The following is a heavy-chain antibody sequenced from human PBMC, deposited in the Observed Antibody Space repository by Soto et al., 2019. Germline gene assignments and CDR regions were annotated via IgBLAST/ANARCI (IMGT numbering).Heavy chain of an antibody. Sequence: QVQLVQSGAEVKKPGASVKVSCKASGYTFTSYGISWVRQAPGQGLEGMGWISAYNGNTNYAQKLQGRVTMTSDTSTRTASTELSSLRSNVTAVYYCASDNGYDSHYWCQGTLVTVSS. CDR2: ISAYNGNT. J-gene: IGHJ4*02. CDR3: ASDNGYDSHY. V-gene: IGHV1-18*01. CDR1: GYTFTSYG. D-gene: IGHD5-12*01.